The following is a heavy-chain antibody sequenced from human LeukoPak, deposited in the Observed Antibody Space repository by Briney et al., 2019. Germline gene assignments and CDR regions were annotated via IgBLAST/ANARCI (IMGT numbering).Heavy chain of an antibody. CDR2: MNPNSGNT. Sequence: ASVKVSCKASGYTFTSYDINWVRQATGQGLEWMGWMNPNSGNTGYAQKFQGRVTMTRDTSISTAYMELSRLRSDDTAVYYCARYLLGLYYYGMDVWGQGTTVTVSS. CDR1: GYTFTSYD. V-gene: IGHV1-8*01. J-gene: IGHJ6*02. CDR3: ARYLLGLYYYGMDV.